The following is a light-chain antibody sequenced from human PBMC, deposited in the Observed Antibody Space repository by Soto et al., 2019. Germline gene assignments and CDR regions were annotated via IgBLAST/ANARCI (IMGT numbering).Light chain of an antibody. CDR3: GTWDSSLNTYV. CDR1: SSNIGDNY. V-gene: IGLV1-51*02. Sequence: QSVLTQPPSMSAAPGQTVTISCSGSSSNIGDNYVSWYQQIPGTAPNLLIYENNKRPSGIPDRFSGSKSATSATLGITGLQTGDEADYYCGTWDSSLNTYVFGTGTKLTVL. J-gene: IGLJ1*01. CDR2: ENN.